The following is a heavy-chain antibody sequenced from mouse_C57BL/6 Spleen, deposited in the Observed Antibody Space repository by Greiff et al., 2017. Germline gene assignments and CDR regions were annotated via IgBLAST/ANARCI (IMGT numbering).Heavy chain of an antibody. CDR2: ISYDGSN. Sequence: ESGPGLVKHSQSLSLTCSVTGYSITSGYYWNWIRQFPGNKLEWMGYISYDGSNNYNPSLKNRISITRDTSKNQFFLKLNSVTTEDTATYYCAREGYGNSWYFDVWGTGTTVTVSS. J-gene: IGHJ1*03. CDR1: GYSITSGYY. CDR3: AREGYGNSWYFDV. D-gene: IGHD2-10*02. V-gene: IGHV3-6*01.